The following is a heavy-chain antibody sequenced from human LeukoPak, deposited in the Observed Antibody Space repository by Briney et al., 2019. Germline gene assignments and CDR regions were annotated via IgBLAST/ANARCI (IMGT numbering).Heavy chain of an antibody. Sequence: PSETLSLTCTVSGGSLSSSSYYWGWIRQPPGKGLEWIGSIYYSGSTYYNPSLKSRVTISVDTSKNQFSLKLSSVTAADTAVYYCARSVGAFDIWGQGTMVTVYS. D-gene: IGHD1-26*01. CDR1: GGSLSSSSYY. V-gene: IGHV4-39*01. CDR2: IYYSGST. CDR3: ARSVGAFDI. J-gene: IGHJ3*02.